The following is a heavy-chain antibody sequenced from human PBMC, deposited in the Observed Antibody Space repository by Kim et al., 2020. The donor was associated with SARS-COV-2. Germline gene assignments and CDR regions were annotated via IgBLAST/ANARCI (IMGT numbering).Heavy chain of an antibody. V-gene: IGHV4-59*01. CDR3: ARMDTALDY. D-gene: IGHD5-18*01. Sequence: SETLSLTCTVSGGSISSYYWSWIRQPPGKGLEWIGYIYYSGSTNYNPSLKSRVAISLDTSKSQFSLKLTSVTAADTALYYCARMDTALDYWGQGTLVTVS. CDR2: IYYSGST. J-gene: IGHJ4*02. CDR1: GGSISSYY.